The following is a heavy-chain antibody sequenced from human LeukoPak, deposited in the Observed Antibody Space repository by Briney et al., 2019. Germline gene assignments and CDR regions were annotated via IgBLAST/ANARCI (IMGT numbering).Heavy chain of an antibody. CDR1: GYTFTSYA. CDR3: AKASATIFYNFDS. Sequence: GASVKVSCKASGYTFTSYAMNWVRQAPGQGLEWMGWINTYTGNPTYAQGFTGRLVFSLDTSVSAAYLQINSLKAEDTAVYYCAKASATIFYNFDSWGQGTLVTVSS. CDR2: INTYTGNP. V-gene: IGHV7-4-1*02. D-gene: IGHD2/OR15-2a*01. J-gene: IGHJ4*02.